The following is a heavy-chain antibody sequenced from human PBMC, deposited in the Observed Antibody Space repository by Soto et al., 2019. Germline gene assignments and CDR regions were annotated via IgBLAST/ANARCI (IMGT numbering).Heavy chain of an antibody. J-gene: IGHJ4*02. Sequence: EVQLLESGGGLVQPGGSLRLSCAASGFTFNNYAMTWVRQAPGKGLEWVSAISGGGDTTSYADSVKGRFTVSRDGSKNTLYLQMGSLRADDTARYYCAKGRGGSGSLTPRVDFWGQGTLVTVSS. CDR2: ISGGGDTT. CDR1: GFTFNNYA. CDR3: AKGRGGSGSLTPRVDF. D-gene: IGHD3-10*01. V-gene: IGHV3-23*01.